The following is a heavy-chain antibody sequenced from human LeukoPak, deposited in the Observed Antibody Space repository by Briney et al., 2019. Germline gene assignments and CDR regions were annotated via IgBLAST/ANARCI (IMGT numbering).Heavy chain of an antibody. CDR3: ARGGNCSGGSCSRADY. V-gene: IGHV4-34*01. Sequence: SETLSLTCAVYGGSFSGYYWSWIRQPPGKGLEWIGEINHSGSTNYNPSLKSRVTISVDTSKNQFSLKLSSLTAADTAVYYCARGGNCSGGSCSRADYWGQGTLVTVSS. CDR2: INHSGST. D-gene: IGHD2-15*01. J-gene: IGHJ4*02. CDR1: GGSFSGYY.